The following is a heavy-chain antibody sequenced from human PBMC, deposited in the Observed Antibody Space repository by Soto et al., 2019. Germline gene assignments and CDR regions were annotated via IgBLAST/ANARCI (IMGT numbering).Heavy chain of an antibody. J-gene: IGHJ6*02. CDR3: ARVPYTSSTYFYYGMDV. CDR1: GYIFIDYY. Sequence: ASVKVSCKASGYIFIDYYIHWVRQAPGQGLEWMGWINPDTGDTNYAQKFQGWVTVTRDTSISTAYMEVSRLKSDDTAVYYCARVPYTSSTYFYYGMDVWGRGTTVTGSS. D-gene: IGHD6-6*01. V-gene: IGHV1-2*04. CDR2: INPDTGDT.